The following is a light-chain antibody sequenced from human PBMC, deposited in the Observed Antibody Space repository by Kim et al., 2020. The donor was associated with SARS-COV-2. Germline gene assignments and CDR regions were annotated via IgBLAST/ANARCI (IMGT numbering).Light chain of an antibody. Sequence: GQRGTISCSGSSSNIGSTYVHWYQQLPGTAPKLLIYNNNQRPSGVPERFSGSKSGTSASLAISGLRSEDEADYYCAAWDNSLSGVVFGGGTQLTVL. J-gene: IGLJ2*01. CDR2: NNN. CDR1: SSNIGSTY. V-gene: IGLV1-47*01. CDR3: AAWDNSLSGVV.